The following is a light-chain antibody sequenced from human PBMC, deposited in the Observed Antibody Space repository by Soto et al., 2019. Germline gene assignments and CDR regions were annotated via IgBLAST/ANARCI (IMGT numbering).Light chain of an antibody. J-gene: IGKJ2*01. CDR2: DAS. CDR1: QSVSNY. CDR3: QHRCNWPPSYT. Sequence: EIVLTQSPATLSLSPGERATLSCRASQSVSNYLAWYQQKPGQAPRLLIYDASTRATGIPARFSARGSGANFTLATSSLEPEDFAVYYGQHRCNWPPSYTFGQGTKLEIK. V-gene: IGKV3-11*01.